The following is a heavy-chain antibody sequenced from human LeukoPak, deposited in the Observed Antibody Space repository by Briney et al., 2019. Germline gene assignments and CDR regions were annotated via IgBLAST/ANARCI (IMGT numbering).Heavy chain of an antibody. CDR2: INPSDDTR. D-gene: IGHD5-18*01. CDR3: ARSRGGHNYGLEVS. CDR1: GYTFTNYY. Sequence: GASVKVSCKASGYTFTNYYMHWVRQAPGQGLEWMGVINPSDDTRYSLQRFQGRVTVTRDTSTSTVFLELTSLRSEDTAVYYCARSRGGHNYGLEVSWGQGTPVTVSS. J-gene: IGHJ5*02. V-gene: IGHV1-46*01.